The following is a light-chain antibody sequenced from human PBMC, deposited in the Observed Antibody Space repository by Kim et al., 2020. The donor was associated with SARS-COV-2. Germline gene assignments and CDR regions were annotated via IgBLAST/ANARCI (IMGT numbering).Light chain of an antibody. Sequence: VSPGKTPSITCSGDKLGDKYTCWYQPKPGQSPVLVIYQDTKRPSGIPERFSGFNSGNTATLTISGTQAMDEADYYCQAWDSNTAVVFGGGTQLTVL. J-gene: IGLJ2*01. V-gene: IGLV3-1*01. CDR3: QAWDSNTAVV. CDR1: KLGDKY. CDR2: QDT.